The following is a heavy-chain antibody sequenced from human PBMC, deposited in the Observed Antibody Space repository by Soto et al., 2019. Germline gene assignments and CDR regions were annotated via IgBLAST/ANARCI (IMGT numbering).Heavy chain of an antibody. J-gene: IGHJ6*01. V-gene: IGHV3-15*07. CDR2: IKSKTDGGTT. Sequence: PGGSLRLSCAASGFTFSNAWMNWVRQAPGKGLEWVGRIKSKTDGGTTDYAAPVKGRFTISRDDSKNTLYLQMNSLKTEDTAVYYCTTRSLPRYYYYGMDVWGQGTTVNVSS. CDR1: GFTFSNAW. CDR3: TTRSLPRYYYYGMDV.